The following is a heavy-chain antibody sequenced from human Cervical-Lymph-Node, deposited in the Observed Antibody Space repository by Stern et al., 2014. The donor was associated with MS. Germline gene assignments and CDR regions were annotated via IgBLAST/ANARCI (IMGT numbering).Heavy chain of an antibody. Sequence: EAQLVESGGGLVQPGRSLRLSCAASGFTFSTYWMHWVRSPPGKGLVWVARSHEDGSWTNYADSVKGRFTISRDNAKNTLYLQMNSLRAEDTAVYYCARDVAGRSSYWGQGTLVTVSS. D-gene: IGHD6-6*01. J-gene: IGHJ4*02. CDR3: ARDVAGRSSY. V-gene: IGHV3-74*01. CDR2: SHEDGSWT. CDR1: GFTFSTYW.